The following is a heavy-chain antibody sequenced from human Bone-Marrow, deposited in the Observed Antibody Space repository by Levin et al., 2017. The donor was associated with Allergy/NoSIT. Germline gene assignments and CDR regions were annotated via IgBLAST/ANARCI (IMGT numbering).Heavy chain of an antibody. CDR2: ITSDGNSI. J-gene: IGHJ6*03. D-gene: IGHD4-17*01. Sequence: PGGSLRLSCAASGFTLSDYSMNWVRQAPGKGLEWVSSITSDGNSIFYSDLVKGRFSISRDNANNSLYLQMNSLRAEDTALYYCARDPRDTTVHYAHYYYDANVDVWGVGTTVTVS. CDR1: GFTLSDYS. V-gene: IGHV3-21*01. CDR3: ARDPRDTTVHYAHYYYDANVDV.